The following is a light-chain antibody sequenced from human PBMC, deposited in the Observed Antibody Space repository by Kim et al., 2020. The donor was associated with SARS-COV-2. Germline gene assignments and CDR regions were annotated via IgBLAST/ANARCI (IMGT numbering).Light chain of an antibody. CDR1: SGSIADNY. Sequence: NFMLTQPHSVSESPGKTVTISCTRSSGSIADNYVQWYQQRPGSAPSIVIYEENQRPSGVPDRFSGSIDSSSNSASLTISGLKTEDEADYYCQSSDRSNQVFGGGTKLTVL. CDR2: EEN. J-gene: IGLJ3*02. CDR3: QSSDRSNQV. V-gene: IGLV6-57*04.